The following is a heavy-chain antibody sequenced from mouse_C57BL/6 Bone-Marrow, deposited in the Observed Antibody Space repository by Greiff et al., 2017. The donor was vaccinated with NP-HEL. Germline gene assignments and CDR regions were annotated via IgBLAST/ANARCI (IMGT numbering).Heavy chain of an antibody. CDR1: GFTFSSYG. D-gene: IGHD2-4*01. V-gene: IGHV5-6*03. J-gene: IGHJ1*03. Sequence: EVHLVESGGGLVKPGGSLKLSCAASGFTFSSYGMSWVRQTPDKRLEWVATISSGGSYTYYPDSVKGRFTISRDNAKNTLYLQMSSLKSEDTAMYYCARRDYDKYFDVWGTGTTVTVSS. CDR3: ARRDYDKYFDV. CDR2: ISSGGSYT.